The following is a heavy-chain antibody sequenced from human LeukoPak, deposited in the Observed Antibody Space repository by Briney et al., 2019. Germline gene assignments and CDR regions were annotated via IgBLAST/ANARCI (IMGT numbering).Heavy chain of an antibody. CDR3: ARQLLSLDY. J-gene: IGHJ4*02. CDR1: GFTFSTYA. Sequence: GRSLRLSCAASGFTFSTYAMHWVRQAPGKGLDWVAFIFFDGSNKYYADSVKGRFTISRDNAKNSLYLQMNSLRAEDTAVYYCARQLLSLDYWGQGTLVTVSS. CDR2: IFFDGSNK. V-gene: IGHV3-30-3*01. D-gene: IGHD2-2*01.